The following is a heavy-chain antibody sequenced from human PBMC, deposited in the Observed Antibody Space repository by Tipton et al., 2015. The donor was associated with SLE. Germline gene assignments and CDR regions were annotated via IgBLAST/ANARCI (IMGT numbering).Heavy chain of an antibody. J-gene: IGHJ5*02. D-gene: IGHD6-13*01. CDR1: GYTFTSYA. V-gene: IGHV1-18*01. Sequence: QSGPEVKKPGASVKVSCKASGYTFTSYAMNWVRQAPGQGLEWMGWISGYNGDTHYAQKLQGRVTMTTDTSTTTAYMELRSLRSDDTAVYYCARERQLGLWGQGTLVTVAS. CDR2: ISGYNGDT. CDR3: ARERQLGL.